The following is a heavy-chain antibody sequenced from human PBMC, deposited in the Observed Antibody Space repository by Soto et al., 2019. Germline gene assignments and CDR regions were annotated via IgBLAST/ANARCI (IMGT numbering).Heavy chain of an antibody. V-gene: IGHV3-9*01. Sequence: EMQLVESGGGLVQPGMSLRLSCAASGLTYDDYAMYWVRQVPRKGLEWVSGISWNSGRIGYVDSVKGRFTISRDNAKNSLYLQMNSLRPEDTALYYCTKARLWGGDGYNSYYYNAMDVWGQGTTVTVSS. CDR3: TKARLWGGDGYNSYYYNAMDV. J-gene: IGHJ6*02. CDR1: GLTYDDYA. D-gene: IGHD3-16*01. CDR2: ISWNSGRI.